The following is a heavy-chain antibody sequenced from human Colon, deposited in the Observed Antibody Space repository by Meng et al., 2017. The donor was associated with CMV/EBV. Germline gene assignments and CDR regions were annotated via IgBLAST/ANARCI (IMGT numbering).Heavy chain of an antibody. D-gene: IGHD6-13*01. CDR3: VRTPAAATGWFDP. J-gene: IGHJ5*02. V-gene: IGHV3-11*01. CDR1: GFTFSLYA. Sequence: GGSLRLSCAASGFTFSLYAMTWVRQAPGQGLEWVSYISSSGRTIYYADSVRGRFSISRDNARNSMYLQMNSLRADDTAVYYCVRTPAAATGWFDPWGQGTQVTVSS. CDR2: ISSSGRTI.